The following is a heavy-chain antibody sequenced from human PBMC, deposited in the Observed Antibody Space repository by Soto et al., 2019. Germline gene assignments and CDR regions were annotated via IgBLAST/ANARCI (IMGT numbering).Heavy chain of an antibody. Sequence: SVKVSCKASGGTFSSYAISWVRQAPGQGLEWMGGIIPIFGTANYAQKFQGRVTITADESTSTAYMELSSLRSEDTAVYYCASVTTGTTWFVDYWGQGTLVTVSS. CDR1: GGTFSSYA. CDR2: IIPIFGTA. V-gene: IGHV1-69*13. D-gene: IGHD1-1*01. J-gene: IGHJ4*02. CDR3: ASVTTGTTWFVDY.